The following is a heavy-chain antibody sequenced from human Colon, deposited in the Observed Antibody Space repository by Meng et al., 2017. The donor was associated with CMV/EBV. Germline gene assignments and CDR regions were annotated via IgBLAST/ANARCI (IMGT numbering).Heavy chain of an antibody. J-gene: IGHJ6*02. Sequence: GESLKISCAGSAITSRSAHFNWVRQAPGKGLEWISYISSAETGGVTYYAGSVKGRFTISRDTAKNSVYLQMNSLRVEDTAVYYCARDRPHWSMDVWGQGTTVTVSS. D-gene: IGHD3-3*01. CDR3: ARDRPHWSMDV. CDR2: ISSAETGGVT. CDR1: AITSRSAH. V-gene: IGHV3-48*03.